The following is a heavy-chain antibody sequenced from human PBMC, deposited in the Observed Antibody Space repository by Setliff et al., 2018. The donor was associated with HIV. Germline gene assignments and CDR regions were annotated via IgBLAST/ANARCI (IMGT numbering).Heavy chain of an antibody. J-gene: IGHJ4*02. V-gene: IGHV3-21*04. CDR1: GFLFRTYN. CDR2: LSSDGRYI. CDR3: ARPDHSGSYSLDY. Sequence: GGSLRLSCVASGFLFRTYNMNWVRQAPGKGLEWVASLSSDGRYIYYADSVRGRFTISRDDAKTSLYLQMYSLKTEDTAVYYCARPDHSGSYSLDYWGQGTLVTVSS. D-gene: IGHD1-26*01.